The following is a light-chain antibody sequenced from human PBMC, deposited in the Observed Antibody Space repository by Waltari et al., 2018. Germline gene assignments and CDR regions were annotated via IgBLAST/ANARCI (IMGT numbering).Light chain of an antibody. CDR3: AAWDDSLNGPV. Sequence: QSVLTQPPSASGTPGQGVTIPCSGSRSNLGRNTVNWYQHLPGTAPKLLIYSNNQRPSGVPDRFSGSKSGTSASLAISGLQSEDEADYYCAAWDDSLNGPVFGGGTKLTVL. CDR1: RSNLGRNT. J-gene: IGLJ2*01. CDR2: SNN. V-gene: IGLV1-44*01.